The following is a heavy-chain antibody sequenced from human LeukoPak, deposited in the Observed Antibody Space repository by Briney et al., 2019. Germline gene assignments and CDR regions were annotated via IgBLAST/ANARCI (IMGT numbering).Heavy chain of an antibody. CDR3: ATWRYGSGGGSDY. CDR2: IIPLFGAP. J-gene: IGHJ4*02. CDR1: GGTFSSYA. V-gene: IGHV1-69*13. Sequence: ASVKVSCKASGGTFSSYAVSWVRQAPGQGLEWMGGIIPLFGAPNYAQKFQGRVTLTADASTSTAYMELSSLRSDDTAVYYCATWRYGSGGGSDYWGQGTLVTVSS. D-gene: IGHD3-10*01.